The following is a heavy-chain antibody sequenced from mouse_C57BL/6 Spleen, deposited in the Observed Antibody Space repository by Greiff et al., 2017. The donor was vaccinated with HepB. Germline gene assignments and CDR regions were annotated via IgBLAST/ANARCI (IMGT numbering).Heavy chain of an antibody. V-gene: IGHV1-20*01. Sequence: EVQLQQSGPELVKPGDSVKISCKASGYSFTGYFMNWVMQSHGKSLEWIGRINPYNGDTFYNQKFKGKATLTVDKSSSTAHMELRSLTSEDSAVYYCARDDYDYYAMDYWGQGTSVTVSS. CDR2: INPYNGDT. D-gene: IGHD2-4*01. CDR1: GYSFTGYF. J-gene: IGHJ4*01. CDR3: ARDDYDYYAMDY.